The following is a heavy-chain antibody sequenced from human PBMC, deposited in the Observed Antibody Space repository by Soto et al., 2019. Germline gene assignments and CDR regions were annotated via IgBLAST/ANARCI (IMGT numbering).Heavy chain of an antibody. CDR1: GYTFRNHW. J-gene: IGHJ4*02. Sequence: PGGSLRLSCAVAGYTFRNHWMHWVRQAPGKGLEWVSRMNSDGSIINYEDSVKGRFTVSRDNAKNTLYLQMNSLRVEDTAVYYCATAEVDYWGPGTLVTVSS. CDR3: ATAEVDY. V-gene: IGHV3-74*01. CDR2: MNSDGSII.